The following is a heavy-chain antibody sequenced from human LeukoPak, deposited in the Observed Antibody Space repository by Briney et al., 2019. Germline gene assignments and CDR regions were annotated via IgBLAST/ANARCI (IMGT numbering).Heavy chain of an antibody. CDR2: IYYSGST. Sequence: TSQTLSLTCTVSGVSISSGDYYWSWIRQPPGKGLEWIGYIYYSGSTYYNPSLKSRVTISVDTSKNQFSLKLSSVTAADTAVYYCARDNYGDYDDALDIWGQGTMVTVSS. J-gene: IGHJ3*02. CDR3: ARDNYGDYDDALDI. V-gene: IGHV4-30-4*01. CDR1: GVSISSGDYY. D-gene: IGHD4-17*01.